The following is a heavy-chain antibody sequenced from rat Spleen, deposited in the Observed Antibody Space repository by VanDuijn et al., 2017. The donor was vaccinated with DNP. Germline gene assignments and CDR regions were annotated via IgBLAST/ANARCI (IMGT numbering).Heavy chain of an antibody. V-gene: IGHV5S23*01. Sequence: EVQLVESGGGLVQPGRSLKLSCAASGFTFSNYDMAWVRQAPTKGLEWVASISTGGGNTYYRDSVKGRFTISRDNAKSTLYLQMDSLRSEDTATYYCARPRYNSGYGWFAYWGQGTLVTVSS. D-gene: IGHD4-3*01. J-gene: IGHJ3*01. CDR3: ARPRYNSGYGWFAY. CDR1: GFTFSNYD. CDR2: ISTGGGNT.